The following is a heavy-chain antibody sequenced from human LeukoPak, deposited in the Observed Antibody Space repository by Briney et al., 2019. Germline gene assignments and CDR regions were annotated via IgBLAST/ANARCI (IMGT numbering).Heavy chain of an antibody. Sequence: SETLSLTCTVSGGSISSGGYYWSWIRQPPGKGLEWIGYIYHSGSTYYNPSLKSRVTISVDRSKNQFSLKLSSVTAADTAVYYCARSIHPYSSSWSWFDPWGQGTLVTVSS. J-gene: IGHJ5*02. CDR3: ARSIHPYSSSWSWFDP. D-gene: IGHD6-13*01. CDR2: IYHSGST. CDR1: GGSISSGGYY. V-gene: IGHV4-30-2*01.